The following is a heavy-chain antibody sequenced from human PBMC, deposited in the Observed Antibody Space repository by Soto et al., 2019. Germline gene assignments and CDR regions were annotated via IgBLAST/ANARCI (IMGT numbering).Heavy chain of an antibody. D-gene: IGHD1-26*01. V-gene: IGHV4-59*01. Sequence: PSETLSLTCTVSGASIRSYYWSWIRQPPGKGLEWIGFIYYSGGTNYNPSLKSRVTISVDTSKNQFSLRVSSVTAADTAVYYCARDQNGSPHFDYWGQGTLVTVSS. CDR1: GASIRSYY. CDR3: ARDQNGSPHFDY. J-gene: IGHJ4*02. CDR2: IYYSGGT.